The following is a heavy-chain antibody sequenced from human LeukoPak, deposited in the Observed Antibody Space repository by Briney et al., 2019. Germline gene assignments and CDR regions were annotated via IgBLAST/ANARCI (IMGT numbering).Heavy chain of an antibody. J-gene: IGHJ6*02. CDR2: INPNSGGT. D-gene: IGHD6-13*01. CDR1: GYTFTGYY. CDR3: ATNIAAAPLDYYYGMDV. Sequence: ASVKVSCKASGYTFTGYYMHWVRQAPGQGLEWMGWINPNSGGTNYAQKFRGRVTMTRDTSISTAYMELSRLRSDDTAVYYCATNIAAAPLDYYYGMDVWGQGTTVTVSS. V-gene: IGHV1-2*02.